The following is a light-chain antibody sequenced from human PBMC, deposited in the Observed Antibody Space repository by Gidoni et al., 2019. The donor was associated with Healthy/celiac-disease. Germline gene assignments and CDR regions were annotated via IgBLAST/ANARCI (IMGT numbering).Light chain of an antibody. CDR2: EVS. V-gene: IGLV2-14*01. CDR3: SSYTSSSSSKV. Sequence: QSALTQPASVSGSPGQSITISGTGTSSNVGGYNYVSWYQQHPGKAPKLMIYEVSNRPSGVSNRFSGSKSGNTASLTISGLQAEDEADYYCSSYTSSSSSKVFGTGTKVTVL. J-gene: IGLJ1*01. CDR1: SSNVGGYNY.